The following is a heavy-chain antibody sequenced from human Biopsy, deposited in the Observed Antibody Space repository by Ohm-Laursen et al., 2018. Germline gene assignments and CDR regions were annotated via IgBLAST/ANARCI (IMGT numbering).Heavy chain of an antibody. Sequence: SVKVSCKASGNTFDTYHIHWARQAPGQGLEWMGVISPSGATTSFSQKFQGRITMTRDTSTGTVYMDLNSLGSEDTAVYYCARAGVGSDGTDSYYYGMDVWGPGTTVTVSS. CDR3: ARAGVGSDGTDSYYYGMDV. V-gene: IGHV1-46*02. J-gene: IGHJ6*02. D-gene: IGHD5-24*01. CDR2: ISPSGATT. CDR1: GNTFDTYH.